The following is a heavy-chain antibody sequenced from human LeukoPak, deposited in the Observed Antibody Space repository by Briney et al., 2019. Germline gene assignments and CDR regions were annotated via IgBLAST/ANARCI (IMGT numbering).Heavy chain of an antibody. CDR1: GFTFSSYE. J-gene: IGHJ4*02. CDR2: ISSGRTI. D-gene: IGHD6-19*01. V-gene: IGHV3-48*03. Sequence: GGSLRLSCAASGFTFSSYEMNWVRQAPGKGLEWVSYISSGRTIYYADSVKGRFTISRDNAKNSLYLQMNSLRAEDTAVYYCAKDHYSSGWYFDYWGQGTLVTVSS. CDR3: AKDHYSSGWYFDY.